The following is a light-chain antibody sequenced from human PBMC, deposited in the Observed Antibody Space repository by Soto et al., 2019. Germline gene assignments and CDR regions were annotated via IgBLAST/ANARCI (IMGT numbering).Light chain of an antibody. Sequence: EVVMTQSPATLSVSPGERATLSCRASQTVGSNLAWYQQKPGQAPRLLIYGASTRATGIPARFSGSGSGTEFTLTIGRLHSEDCALYSCQQYNDWPLTFCGGTKVEIK. CDR2: GAS. CDR3: QQYNDWPLT. V-gene: IGKV3-15*01. CDR1: QTVGSN. J-gene: IGKJ4*01.